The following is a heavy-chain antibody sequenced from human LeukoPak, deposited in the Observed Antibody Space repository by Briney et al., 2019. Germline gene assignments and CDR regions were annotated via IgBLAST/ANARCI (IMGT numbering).Heavy chain of an antibody. J-gene: IGHJ4*02. V-gene: IGHV4-39*01. Sequence: PSETLSLTCTVSGSSISSSSYYWGWIRQPPGKGLEWIGSIYYSGSTYYNPSLKSRVTISVDTSKNQFSLKLSSVTAADTAVYYCARLGFDMWLSYYFDYWGQGTLVTVSS. CDR1: GSSISSSSYY. CDR2: IYYSGST. CDR3: ARLGFDMWLSYYFDY. D-gene: IGHD3-16*02.